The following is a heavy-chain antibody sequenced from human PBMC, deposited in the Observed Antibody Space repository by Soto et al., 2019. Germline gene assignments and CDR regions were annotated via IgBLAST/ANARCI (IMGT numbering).Heavy chain of an antibody. Sequence: GASVKVSCKASGYTFTSYYMHWVRQAPGQGLEWIGIINPSGGSISYAQKFQGRVTMTRDTSTSTVYMELSSLRSEDTAVYYCARGYYYDSSGYPHFDYWGQGTLVTVSS. CDR1: GYTFTSYY. CDR3: ARGYYYDSSGYPHFDY. J-gene: IGHJ4*02. V-gene: IGHV1-46*03. D-gene: IGHD3-22*01. CDR2: INPSGGSI.